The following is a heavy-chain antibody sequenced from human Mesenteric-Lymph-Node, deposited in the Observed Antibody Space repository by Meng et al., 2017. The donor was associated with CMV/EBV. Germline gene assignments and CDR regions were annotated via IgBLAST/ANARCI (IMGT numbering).Heavy chain of an antibody. CDR1: GYTFNGYY. Sequence: SVKVSCKASGYTFNGYYIHWVRQAPGQGLEWMGGIIPILGIANYAQKFQGRVTITTDESTSTAYMELSSLRSEDTAVYYCARDNSSWPTYYYYYGMDVWGQGTTVTVSS. D-gene: IGHD6-13*01. J-gene: IGHJ6*02. V-gene: IGHV1-69*10. CDR2: IIPILGIA. CDR3: ARDNSSWPTYYYYYGMDV.